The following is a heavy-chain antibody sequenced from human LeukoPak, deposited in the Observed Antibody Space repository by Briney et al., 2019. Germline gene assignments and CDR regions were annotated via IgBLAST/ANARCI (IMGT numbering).Heavy chain of an antibody. V-gene: IGHV3-7*01. J-gene: IGHJ4*02. CDR1: GFSFSIHW. CDR3: ARVVCSSTSCYRSYFDY. CDR2: INADGSEK. Sequence: GGSLRLSCAASGFSFSIHWMSWVRQAPGKGLERVAKINADGSEKYYVDSVKGRFTISRDNSKNTLYLQMNSLRAEDTAVYYCARVVCSSTSCYRSYFDYWGQGTLVTVSS. D-gene: IGHD2-2*01.